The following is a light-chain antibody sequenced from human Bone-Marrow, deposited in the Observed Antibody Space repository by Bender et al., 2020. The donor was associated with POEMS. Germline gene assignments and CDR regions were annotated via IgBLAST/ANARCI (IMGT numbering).Light chain of an antibody. CDR3: SSYAGSNNFV. J-gene: IGLJ2*01. CDR1: SSDIGAYNY. CDR2: DVR. Sequence: QSALTQPPSASGSPGQSVTISCTGTSSDIGAYNYVSWYQQHPGKAPKLMIYDVRHRPSGVSNRFSGSKSGNTASLTVSGLQAEDEADYYCSSYAGSNNFVFGGGTKLTVL. V-gene: IGLV2-8*01.